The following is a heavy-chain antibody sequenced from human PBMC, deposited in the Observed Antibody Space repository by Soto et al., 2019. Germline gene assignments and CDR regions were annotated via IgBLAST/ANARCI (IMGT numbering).Heavy chain of an antibody. CDR3: ARADDGSGSSSPLTYLHS. V-gene: IGHV4-59*01. D-gene: IGHD3-10*01. CDR2: IYYSGST. J-gene: IGHJ4*02. CDR1: GGSITTYY. Sequence: PSETLSLTCTVSGGSITTYYWSWIRQSPGKGLEWIAYIYYSGSTDYNPSLKSRVTLSVDTSKNQFSLKLTSVTAADTAVYYCARADDGSGSSSPLTYLHSSGQVTLVTVSS.